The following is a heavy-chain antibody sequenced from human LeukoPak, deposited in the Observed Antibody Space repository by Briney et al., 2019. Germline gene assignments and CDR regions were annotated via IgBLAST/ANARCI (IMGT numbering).Heavy chain of an antibody. Sequence: GGSLRLSCAASGFTFSSYAMHWVRQAPGKGLEWVAVISYDGSNKYYADSVKGRFTISRDNSKNTLYLQMNSLRAEDTAVYYCARDESDIVVVPAAPYFDYWGQGTLVTVS. CDR1: GFTFSSYA. CDR2: ISYDGSNK. V-gene: IGHV3-30-3*01. D-gene: IGHD2-2*01. J-gene: IGHJ4*02. CDR3: ARDESDIVVVPAAPYFDY.